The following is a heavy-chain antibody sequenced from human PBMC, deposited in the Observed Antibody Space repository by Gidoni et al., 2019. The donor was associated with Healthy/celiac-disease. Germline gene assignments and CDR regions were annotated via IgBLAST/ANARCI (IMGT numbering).Heavy chain of an antibody. V-gene: IGHV4-39*01. D-gene: IGHD4-4*01. CDR3: ARWISTTVTTHFDY. CDR1: GGSISRSSYY. CDR2: IYYSGST. Sequence: QLQLQESGPGLVNPSETLSLTCTFSGGSISRSSYYWGWIRPPPGKGLEWIGSIYYSGSTYYNPSLKSRVTISVDTSKNQFSLKLSSVTAADTAVYYCARWISTTVTTHFDYWGQGTLVTVSS. J-gene: IGHJ4*02.